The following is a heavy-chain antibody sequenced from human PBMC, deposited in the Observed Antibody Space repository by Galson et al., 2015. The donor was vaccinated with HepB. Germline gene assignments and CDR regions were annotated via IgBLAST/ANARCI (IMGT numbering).Heavy chain of an antibody. CDR2: INPSGGST. V-gene: IGHV1-46*04. CDR3: AREFSSGYYHEAFDI. D-gene: IGHD3-22*01. J-gene: IGHJ3*02. Sequence: VRQAPGQGLEWMGIINPSGGSTSYAQKLQGRVTMTRDTSTSTVYMELSSLRSEDTAVYYCAREFSSGYYHEAFDIWGQGTMVTVSS.